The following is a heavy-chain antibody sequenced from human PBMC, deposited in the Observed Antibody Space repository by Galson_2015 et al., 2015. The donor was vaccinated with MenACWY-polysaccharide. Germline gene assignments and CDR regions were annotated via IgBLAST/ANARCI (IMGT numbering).Heavy chain of an antibody. CDR2: IYSGGST. D-gene: IGHD5-18*01. CDR3: AREHRGYSYALDDAFDI. CDR1: GFTVSSNY. J-gene: IGHJ3*02. Sequence: SLRLSCAASGFTVSSNYMSWVRQAPGKGLEWVSVIYSGGSTYYADSVKGRFTISRDNSKNTLYLQMNSLRAEDTAVYYCAREHRGYSYALDDAFDIWGQGTMVTVSS. V-gene: IGHV3-66*01.